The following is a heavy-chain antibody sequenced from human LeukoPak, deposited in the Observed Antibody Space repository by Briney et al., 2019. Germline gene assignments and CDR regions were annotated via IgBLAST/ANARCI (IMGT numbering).Heavy chain of an antibody. J-gene: IGHJ4*02. D-gene: IGHD3-22*01. CDR2: ISYDGSNK. CDR1: GFTFSSYG. V-gene: IGHV3-30*18. Sequence: PGGSLRLSCAASGFTFSSYGMHWVRQAPGKGLEWVAVISYDGSNKYYADSVKGRFTISRDNSKNTLYLQMNSLRAEDTAVYYCAKDYYDSSGNLNFDYWGQGTLVTVSS. CDR3: AKDYYDSSGNLNFDY.